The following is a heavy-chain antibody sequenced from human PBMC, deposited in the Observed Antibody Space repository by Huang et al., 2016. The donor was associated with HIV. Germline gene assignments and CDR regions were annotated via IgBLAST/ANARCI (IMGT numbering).Heavy chain of an antibody. Sequence: QVQLRQWGAGLVKPSETLSLTCAVYGGSFSGYYRTWIRQSPGKGLEGIGEVNHIGKTNYQPSLKSRVTIAKDTAKNQFSLQVTSVSAADTGVYFCAREKAADSAWYGVYYFDYWGEGALVTVTS. CDR3: AREKAADSAWYGVYYFDY. J-gene: IGHJ4*02. CDR2: VNHIGKT. V-gene: IGHV4-34*01. D-gene: IGHD6-19*01. CDR1: GGSFSGYY.